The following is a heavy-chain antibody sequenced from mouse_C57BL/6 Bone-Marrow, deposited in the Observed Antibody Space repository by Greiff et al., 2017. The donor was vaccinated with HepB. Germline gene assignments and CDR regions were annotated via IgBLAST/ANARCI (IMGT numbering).Heavy chain of an antibody. CDR3: AREGYYGSSYYWYFDV. V-gene: IGHV1-42*01. Sequence: VQLQQSGPELVKPGASVKISCKASGYSFTGYYMNWVKQSPEKSLEWIGEINPSTGGTTYNQKFKAKATLTVDKSSSTAYMQLKSLTSEDSAVYYCAREGYYGSSYYWYFDVWGTGTTVTVSS. CDR1: GYSFTGYY. D-gene: IGHD1-1*01. CDR2: INPSTGGT. J-gene: IGHJ1*03.